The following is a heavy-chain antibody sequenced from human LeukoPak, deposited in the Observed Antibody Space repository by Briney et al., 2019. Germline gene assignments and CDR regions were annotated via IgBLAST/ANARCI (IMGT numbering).Heavy chain of an antibody. Sequence: GGSLRLSCAAFGFTFSNYAMSWVRQAPGKGLEWVSVISGSGGTTKYADSVKGRFNISRDNSKNTLYLQIDSLRAGDTAVYFCARKGRPNTVASSFDSWGQGTLVSVSS. J-gene: IGHJ4*02. V-gene: IGHV3-23*01. CDR3: ARKGRPNTVASSFDS. D-gene: IGHD5-12*01. CDR2: ISGSGGTT. CDR1: GFTFSNYA.